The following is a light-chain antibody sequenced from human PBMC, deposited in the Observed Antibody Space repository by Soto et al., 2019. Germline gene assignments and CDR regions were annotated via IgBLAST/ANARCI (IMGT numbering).Light chain of an antibody. V-gene: IGKV3-15*01. CDR2: AAS. CDR3: QQYNNWPLT. J-gene: IGKJ4*01. Sequence: EPAMTPAPATLSVISGERTPLSLRASQSISSDLAWFQQKPGQAPRLLIYAASTMAIGFPARFSGSGSGTEFTLTISSLQSEDFAVYYCQQYNNWPLTFGGGTKVDIK. CDR1: QSISSD.